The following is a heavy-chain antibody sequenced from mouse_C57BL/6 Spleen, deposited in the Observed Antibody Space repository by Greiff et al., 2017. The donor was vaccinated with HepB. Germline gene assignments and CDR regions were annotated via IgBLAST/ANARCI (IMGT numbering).Heavy chain of an antibody. J-gene: IGHJ1*03. CDR2: ISSGSSTI. CDR3: ARCYDYDDWYFDV. CDR1: GFTFSDYG. V-gene: IGHV5-17*01. D-gene: IGHD2-4*01. Sequence: EVQLVESGGGLVKPGGSLKLSCAASGFTFSDYGMHWVRQAPEKGLEWVAYISSGSSTIYYADTVKGRFTISRDNAKNTLYLQMTSLRSEDTAMYYCARCYDYDDWYFDVWGTGTTVTVSS.